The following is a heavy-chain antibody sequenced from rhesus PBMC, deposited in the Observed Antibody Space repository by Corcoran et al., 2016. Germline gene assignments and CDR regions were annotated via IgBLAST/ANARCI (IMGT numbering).Heavy chain of an antibody. CDR3: ATAYEYNNYVPLDY. J-gene: IGHJ4*01. CDR2: FYGGSGNT. CDR1: GGSISRNY. Sequence: QVQLQESGPGLVKPSETLSLTCAVSGGSISRNYWSWIRQSPGKGLEWIGYFYGGSGNTIDNPSLKVRSTIAREPSKNQFSLKLSSMTAADTTVYYCATAYEYNNYVPLDYWGQGVLATVSS. V-gene: IGHV4-147*01. D-gene: IGHD4-23*01.